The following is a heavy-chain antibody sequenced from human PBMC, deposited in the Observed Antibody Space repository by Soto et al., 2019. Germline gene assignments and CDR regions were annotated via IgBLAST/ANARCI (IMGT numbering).Heavy chain of an antibody. CDR1: GGSISSYY. CDR3: ARSLYSGSYTNWFDP. CDR2: IYYSGST. V-gene: IGHV4-59*01. Sequence: PSETLSLTCTVSGGSISSYYWSWIRQPPGKVLEYIGYIYYSGSTNYNPSLKSRVTISVDTSKKQFSLKLSSVTAADTAVYYCARSLYSGSYTNWFDPWGQGTLVTVSS. J-gene: IGHJ5*02. D-gene: IGHD1-26*01.